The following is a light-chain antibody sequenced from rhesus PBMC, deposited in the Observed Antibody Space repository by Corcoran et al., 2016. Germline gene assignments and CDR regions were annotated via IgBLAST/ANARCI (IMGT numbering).Light chain of an antibody. CDR3: QQRNTYPLT. J-gene: IGKJ4*01. CDR1: QGISTC. Sequence: DIQLTQSPSSLSASVGDRITITCRASQGISTCLDWFQQRPGKAPKLLIYDASTLQSGVPSRCSGGGSGTEVTLPISSLQPEDFAAYYCQQRNTYPLTFGGGTKVEIK. V-gene: IGKV1-38*01. CDR2: DAS.